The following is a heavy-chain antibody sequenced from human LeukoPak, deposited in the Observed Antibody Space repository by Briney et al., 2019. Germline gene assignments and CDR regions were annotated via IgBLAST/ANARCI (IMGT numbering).Heavy chain of an antibody. J-gene: IGHJ4*02. D-gene: IGHD3-3*01. CDR2: IYSGGST. CDR3: ARAPRRITNPLGY. CDR1: GFTVSSNY. Sequence: GGSLRLSCAASGFTVSSNYMSWVRQAPGKGLEWVSVIYSGGSTYYADSVKGRFTISRDNSKNTLYLHMNSLRAEDTAVYYCARAPRRITNPLGYWGQGTLVTVSS. V-gene: IGHV3-66*01.